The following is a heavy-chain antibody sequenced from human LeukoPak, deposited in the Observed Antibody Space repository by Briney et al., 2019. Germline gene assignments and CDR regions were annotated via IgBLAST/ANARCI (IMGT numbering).Heavy chain of an antibody. CDR3: ARDDSYGDTGQFEY. Sequence: ASVKVSCKTSGYTFTGYYLHWVRQAPGQGLEWMGWINPNSGDTDYAQKFQGRVTMTRDTSITTAYIEVTRLTSDDTAVYYCARDDSYGDTGQFEYWGQGTLATVSS. CDR2: INPNSGDT. CDR1: GYTFTGYY. J-gene: IGHJ4*02. V-gene: IGHV1-2*02. D-gene: IGHD4-17*01.